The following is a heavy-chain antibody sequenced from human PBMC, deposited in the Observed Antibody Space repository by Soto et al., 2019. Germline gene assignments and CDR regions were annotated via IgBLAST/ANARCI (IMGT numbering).Heavy chain of an antibody. CDR1: GGSISNSSYY. D-gene: IGHD3-10*01. J-gene: IGHJ5*02. CDR3: AKVEGTGWFDP. V-gene: IGHV4-39*01. Sequence: PSETLSLTCTVSGGSISNSSYYWGWIRQPPGKGLEWIGSMYYSGNTYYNPSLKSRVTISVDTSKNQFSLKVYSVTAADTAVYYCAKVEGTGWFDPWGQGTLVTVSS. CDR2: MYYSGNT.